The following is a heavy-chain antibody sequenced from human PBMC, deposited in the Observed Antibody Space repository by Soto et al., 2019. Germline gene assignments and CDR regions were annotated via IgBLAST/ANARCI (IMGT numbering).Heavy chain of an antibody. CDR1: GGLFSVFS. V-gene: IGHV1-69*06. Sequence: QVQLVQSGAEVKKPGSSVKVSCKTSGGLFSVFSFDWVRQAPGQGLEWMGGVLPITGSTDYAQKFQGRLTITADRATSTIYMNLIRLTSDDTSNYYCATIRVRGGPLRFEDWGQGTLISVSS. D-gene: IGHD5-12*01. CDR2: VLPITGST. J-gene: IGHJ4*01. CDR3: ATIRVRGGPLRFED.